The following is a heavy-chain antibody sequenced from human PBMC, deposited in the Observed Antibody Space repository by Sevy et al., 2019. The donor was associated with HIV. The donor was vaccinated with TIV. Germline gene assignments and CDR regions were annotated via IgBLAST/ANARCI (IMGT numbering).Heavy chain of an antibody. D-gene: IGHD2-15*01. Sequence: QAGGSLRLSCAASGFSVSSNYMSWVRQAPGKGPEWVSVIHSGGKISYADSVQGRFTISRDNSKNTLYLQMNSLRAEDTAVYYCAREDIVLGEDNYYGIDVWGQGTTVTVSS. CDR2: IHSGGKI. CDR3: AREDIVLGEDNYYGIDV. J-gene: IGHJ6*02. CDR1: GFSVSSNY. V-gene: IGHV3-53*01.